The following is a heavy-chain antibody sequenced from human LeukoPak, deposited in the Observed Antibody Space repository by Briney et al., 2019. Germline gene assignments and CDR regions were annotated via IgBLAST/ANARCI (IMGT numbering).Heavy chain of an antibody. J-gene: IGHJ5*02. V-gene: IGHV4-38-2*02. Sequence: SETLSLTCTVSAYSISSGYYWGWIRQPPGKGLEWIGSIYHSGSTYYNPSLKSRVTISVDTSKNQFSLKLSSVTAADTAVYYCARLLRVGYCSTTTCNWFDPWGQGTLVTVSS. CDR3: ARLLRVGYCSTTTCNWFDP. D-gene: IGHD2-2*03. CDR1: AYSISSGYY. CDR2: IYHSGST.